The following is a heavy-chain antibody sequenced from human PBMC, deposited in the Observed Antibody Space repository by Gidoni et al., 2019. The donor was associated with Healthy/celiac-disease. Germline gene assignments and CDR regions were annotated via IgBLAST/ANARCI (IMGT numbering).Heavy chain of an antibody. Sequence: QVQLQESGPGLVKPSETLSLPCTVSGGSISSYYWSWIRQPPGKGLEWIGYIYYSGSTNYNPSLKSRVTISVDTSKNQFSLKLSSVTAADTAVYYCAREDGSGSYYDGNAFDIWGQGTMVTVSS. J-gene: IGHJ3*02. CDR3: AREDGSGSYYDGNAFDI. D-gene: IGHD3-10*01. V-gene: IGHV4-59*01. CDR1: GGSISSYY. CDR2: IYYSGST.